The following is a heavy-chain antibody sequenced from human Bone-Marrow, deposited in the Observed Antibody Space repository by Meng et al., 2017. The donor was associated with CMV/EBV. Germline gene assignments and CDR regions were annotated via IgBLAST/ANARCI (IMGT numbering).Heavy chain of an antibody. CDR2: ISGSGGST. CDR3: AKGGRWGSGWY. D-gene: IGHD6-19*01. J-gene: IGHJ4*02. Sequence: LSWAASGFTFSSYAMSWVRQAPGKGLEWVSAISGSGGSTYYADSVKGRFTISRDNSKNTLYLQMNSLRAEDTAVYYCAKGGRWGSGWYWGQGTLVTVSS. V-gene: IGHV3-23*01. CDR1: GFTFSSYA.